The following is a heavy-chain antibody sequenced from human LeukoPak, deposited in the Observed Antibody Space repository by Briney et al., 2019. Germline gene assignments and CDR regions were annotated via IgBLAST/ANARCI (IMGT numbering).Heavy chain of an antibody. CDR2: INPNSGGT. Sequence: GASVKVSCTASGYTFTGYYMHWVRQAPGQGLEWMGWINPNSGGTNYAQNFQGRVTMTRDTSISTAYLELSRRRSDDTAVYYCATDSGSYPFGYWGQGTLVTVSS. J-gene: IGHJ4*02. CDR1: GYTFTGYY. V-gene: IGHV1-2*02. D-gene: IGHD1-26*01. CDR3: ATDSGSYPFGY.